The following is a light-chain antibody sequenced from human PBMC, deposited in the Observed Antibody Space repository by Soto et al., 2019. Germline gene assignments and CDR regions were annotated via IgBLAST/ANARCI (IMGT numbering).Light chain of an antibody. V-gene: IGKV3-20*01. Sequence: EIVLTQSPGTMSLSQGERGTLSCRASQSVSSNYLAWYQHTPGQTPRLLIYSAFSRTTGIPDRFSGSGSGTDFTRTISRLEPEDFAVYYSQYYGSSPWTFGQGTKVEIK. J-gene: IGKJ1*01. CDR3: QYYGSSPWT. CDR1: QSVSSNY. CDR2: SAF.